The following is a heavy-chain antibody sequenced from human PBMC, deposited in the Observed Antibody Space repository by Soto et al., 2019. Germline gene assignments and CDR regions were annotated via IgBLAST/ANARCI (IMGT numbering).Heavy chain of an antibody. CDR2: ISGSGGST. CDR3: AKYVLRFLEWLLKENYFDY. CDR1: GFTFSSYA. J-gene: IGHJ4*02. Sequence: EVQLLESGGGLVQPGGSLRLSCAASGFTFSSYAMSWVRQAPGKGLEWVSAISGSGGSTYYADSVKGRFTISRDNSKNTLYLQMNSLRAEDTAVYYCAKYVLRFLEWLLKENYFDYWGQGTLVTVSS. D-gene: IGHD3-3*01. V-gene: IGHV3-23*01.